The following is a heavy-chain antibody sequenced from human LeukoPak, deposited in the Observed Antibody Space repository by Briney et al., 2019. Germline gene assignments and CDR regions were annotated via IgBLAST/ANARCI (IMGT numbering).Heavy chain of an antibody. CDR2: MNPNSGNT. J-gene: IGHJ4*02. D-gene: IGHD2-21*02. V-gene: IGHV1-8*03. Sequence: ASVKVSCKASGYTFTSYDINWVRQATGQGLEWMGWMNPNSGNTGYAQKFQGRVTITRNTSISTAYMELSSLRSEDTAVYYCARSSVVTATRKLDFDYWGQGTLVTVSS. CDR1: GYTFTSYD. CDR3: ARSSVVTATRKLDFDY.